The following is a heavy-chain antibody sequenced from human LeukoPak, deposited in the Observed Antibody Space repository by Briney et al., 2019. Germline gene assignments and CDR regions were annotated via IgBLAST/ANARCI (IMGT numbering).Heavy chain of an antibody. CDR3: ARGGSGNGFDY. Sequence: ASVKVSCKASGYIFTSHYMHWVRQAPGQGLEWIGVIITSGDSTTYAQKFQGRVTMTRDTSTSTVYMELSSLRSEDTAVYFCARGGSGNGFDYWGQRTLVTVSS. J-gene: IGHJ4*02. CDR1: GYIFTSHY. CDR2: IITSGDST. V-gene: IGHV1-46*01. D-gene: IGHD3-3*01.